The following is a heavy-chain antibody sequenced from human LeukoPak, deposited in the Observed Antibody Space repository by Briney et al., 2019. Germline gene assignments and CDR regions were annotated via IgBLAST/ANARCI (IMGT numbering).Heavy chain of an antibody. Sequence: GGSLRLSCAASGFTFSSYGMSWVRQAPGKGLEWVSAISGSGGSTYYADSVKGRFTIPRDNSKNTLYLQMNSLRAEDTAVYYCARAFTPYYYDSSGYHDAFDIWGQGTMVTVSS. CDR2: ISGSGGST. CDR1: GFTFSSYG. J-gene: IGHJ3*02. V-gene: IGHV3-23*01. D-gene: IGHD3-22*01. CDR3: ARAFTPYYYDSSGYHDAFDI.